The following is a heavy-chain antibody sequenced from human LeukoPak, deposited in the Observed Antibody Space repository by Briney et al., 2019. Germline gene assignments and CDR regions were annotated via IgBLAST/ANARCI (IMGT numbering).Heavy chain of an antibody. J-gene: IGHJ4*02. CDR3: ARDRRFGELFDY. D-gene: IGHD3-10*01. CDR1: GYIFTSYG. V-gene: IGHV1-18*01. Sequence: GASVKVSCHASGYIFTSYGISWVRQAPGQGLEWMGWISAYNGNTNYAQKLQGRVTMTTDTSTSTAYMELRSLRSDDTAVYYCARDRRFGELFDYWGQGTLVTASS. CDR2: ISAYNGNT.